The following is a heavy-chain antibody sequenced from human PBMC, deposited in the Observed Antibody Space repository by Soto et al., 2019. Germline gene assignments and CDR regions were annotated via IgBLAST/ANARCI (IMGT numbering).Heavy chain of an antibody. V-gene: IGHV3-30*18. CDR1: GFTFSSYG. CDR2: ISYDGSNK. D-gene: IGHD3-22*01. Sequence: GGSLRLSCAASGFTFSSYGVHWVRQAPGKGLEWVAVISYDGSNKYYADSVKGRFTISRDNSKNTLYLQMNSLRAEDTAVYYCAKDHGFYDSSGYYPHYYYYGMDVWGQGTTVTVSS. CDR3: AKDHGFYDSSGYYPHYYYYGMDV. J-gene: IGHJ6*02.